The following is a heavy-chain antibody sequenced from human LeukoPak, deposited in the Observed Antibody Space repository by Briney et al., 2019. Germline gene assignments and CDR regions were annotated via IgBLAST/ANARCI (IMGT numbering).Heavy chain of an antibody. Sequence: SETLSLTCTVSGGSISSGSYYWSWIRQPAGKGLEWIGRIYTSGSTNYNPSLKSRVTISVDTSKNQFSLKLSSVTAADTAVYYCARQGPYYYGSGSANYYYYYYMDVWGKGTTVTISS. V-gene: IGHV4-61*02. D-gene: IGHD3-10*01. CDR2: IYTSGST. CDR1: GGSISSGSYY. J-gene: IGHJ6*03. CDR3: ARQGPYYYGSGSANYYYYYYMDV.